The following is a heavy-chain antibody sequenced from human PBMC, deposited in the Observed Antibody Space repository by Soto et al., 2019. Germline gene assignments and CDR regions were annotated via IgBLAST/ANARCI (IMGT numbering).Heavy chain of an antibody. Sequence: RLSCEVTGFTFRNYAMQWVRQAPGKGLEWVAVISHDGSSQYYADSMRGRFTISRDNSKTTLYLEINSLRTDDTAIYYCAKATSAYTYGYFDFWGQGTVVTVSS. CDR1: GFTFRNYA. CDR2: ISHDGSSQ. CDR3: AKATSAYTYGYFDF. J-gene: IGHJ4*02. D-gene: IGHD5-18*01. V-gene: IGHV3-30*04.